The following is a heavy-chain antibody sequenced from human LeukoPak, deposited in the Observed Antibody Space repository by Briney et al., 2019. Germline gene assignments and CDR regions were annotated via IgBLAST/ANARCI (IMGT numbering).Heavy chain of an antibody. CDR2: IRYDGSNK. Sequence: SGGSLRLFCAASGFTFSSYGMHWVRQAPGKGLEWVAFIRYDGSNKYYADSVKGRFTISRDNSKNTLYLQMNSLRAEDTAVYYCAKSGSGWYQGGSDFDYWGQGTLVTVSS. CDR1: GFTFSSYG. J-gene: IGHJ4*02. V-gene: IGHV3-30*02. D-gene: IGHD6-19*01. CDR3: AKSGSGWYQGGSDFDY.